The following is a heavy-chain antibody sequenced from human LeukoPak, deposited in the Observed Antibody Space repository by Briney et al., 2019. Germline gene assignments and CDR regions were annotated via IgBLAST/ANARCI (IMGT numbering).Heavy chain of an antibody. CDR3: ARNSPGIAVAFGAFDI. D-gene: IGHD6-19*01. CDR1: GYTFTSYG. V-gene: IGHV1-18*01. CDR2: ISAYNGNT. Sequence: ASVKVSCKASGYTFTSYGISWVRQAPGQGVEWMGWISAYNGNTNYAQKLQGRVTMTTDTSTSTAYMELRSLRSDDTAVYYCARNSPGIAVAFGAFDIWGQGTMVTVSS. J-gene: IGHJ3*02.